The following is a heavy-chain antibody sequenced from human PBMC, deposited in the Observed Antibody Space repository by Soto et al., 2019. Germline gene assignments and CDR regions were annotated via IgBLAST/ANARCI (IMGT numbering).Heavy chain of an antibody. CDR1: GGSVSSSFF. J-gene: IGHJ4*02. CDR2: IFHSGSV. V-gene: IGHV4-4*02. D-gene: IGHD6-19*01. Sequence: QVLLQESGPGLVQPSGTLSLSCAVSGGSVSSSFFWGWVRQPPGKGLEWIGDIFHSGSVNYNPSLKSRVTISTDKSTNQFSRELNSVTTADTAVYSCARSFGWYAIDYWGQGTLVIVSS. CDR3: ARSFGWYAIDY.